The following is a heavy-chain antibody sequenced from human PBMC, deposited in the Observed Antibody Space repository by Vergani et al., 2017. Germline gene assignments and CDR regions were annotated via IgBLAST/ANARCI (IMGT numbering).Heavy chain of an antibody. CDR2: ISDSGDIV. D-gene: IGHD2-21*02. Sequence: QVQLVESGGGLVKPGGSLRLSCAASGFTFSDYYMGWIRQAPGKGLEWVSYISDSGDIVYYADSVRGRFTISRDNAKNSLFLQMKSLRNEDAAIYYCARATAEVRGEIAYWGQEALVTVSS. CDR1: GFTFSDYY. CDR3: ARATAEVRGEIAY. V-gene: IGHV3-11*01. J-gene: IGHJ4*02.